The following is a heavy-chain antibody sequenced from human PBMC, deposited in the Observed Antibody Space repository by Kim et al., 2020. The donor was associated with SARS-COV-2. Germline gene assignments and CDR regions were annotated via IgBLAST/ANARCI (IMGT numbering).Heavy chain of an antibody. CDR3: ARGSSGGSGWYDYYYYGMDV. CDR1: GGSISSYY. Sequence: SETLSLTCTVSGGSISSYYWSWIRQPPGKGLEWIGYIYYSGSTNYNPSLKSRVTISVDTSKNQFSLKLSSVTAADTAVYYCARGSSGGSGWYDYYYYGMDVWGQGTTVTVSS. D-gene: IGHD6-19*01. V-gene: IGHV4-59*01. J-gene: IGHJ6*02. CDR2: IYYSGST.